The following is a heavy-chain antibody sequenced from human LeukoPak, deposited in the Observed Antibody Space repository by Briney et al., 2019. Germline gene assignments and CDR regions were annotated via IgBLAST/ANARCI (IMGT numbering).Heavy chain of an antibody. D-gene: IGHD1-1*01. CDR1: GGSFSGYY. V-gene: IGHV4-34*01. CDR2: INHSGST. CDR3: AGPLWNRFDY. Sequence: SETLSLTCAVYGGSFSGYYWSWIRQPPGKGLEWMGEINHSGSTNYNPSLKSRVTISVDTSKNQFSLNLSSVTASDSAVYYCAGPLWNRFDYWGQGTLVTVSS. J-gene: IGHJ4*02.